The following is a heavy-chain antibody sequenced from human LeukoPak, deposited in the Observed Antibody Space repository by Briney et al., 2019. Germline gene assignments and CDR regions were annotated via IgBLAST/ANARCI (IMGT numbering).Heavy chain of an antibody. D-gene: IGHD3-9*01. J-gene: IGHJ6*03. Sequence: GGSLRLSCAASGFTFDDYGMGWVRQAPGKGLEWVSGINWNGGSIGYADSVKGRFTISRDNAKHSLYLQMNSLRAEDPALYHCARALTGYPPPYYYYMDVWGKGTTVTVSS. CDR1: GFTFDDYG. V-gene: IGHV3-20*01. CDR2: INWNGGSI. CDR3: ARALTGYPPPYYYYMDV.